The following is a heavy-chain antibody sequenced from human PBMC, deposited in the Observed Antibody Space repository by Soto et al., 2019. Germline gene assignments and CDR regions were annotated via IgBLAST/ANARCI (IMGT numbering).Heavy chain of an antibody. V-gene: IGHV3-30*18. D-gene: IGHD6-19*01. J-gene: IGHJ4*02. CDR3: AKEQAEAGTGYYFDY. Sequence: GGSLRLSCAASGFTFSSYGMHWVRQAPGKGLEWVAVISYDGSNKYYADSVKGRFTISRDNSKNTLYLQMNSLRAEDTAVYYCAKEQAEAGTGYYFDYWGQGTLVTVSS. CDR2: ISYDGSNK. CDR1: GFTFSSYG.